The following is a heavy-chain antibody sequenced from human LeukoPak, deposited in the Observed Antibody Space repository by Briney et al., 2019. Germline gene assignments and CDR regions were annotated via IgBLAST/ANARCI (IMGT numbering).Heavy chain of an antibody. D-gene: IGHD6-6*01. V-gene: IGHV5-10-1*01. J-gene: IGHJ4*02. Sequence: GESLRISCKGSGYSFTSYWISWVRQMPGKGLEWMGRIDPSDSYTNYSPSFQGHVTISADKSISTAYLQRSSLKASDTAMYYCARHEDPLWYSSSPAAYFDYWGQGTLVTVSS. CDR3: ARHEDPLWYSSSPAAYFDY. CDR1: GYSFTSYW. CDR2: IDPSDSYT.